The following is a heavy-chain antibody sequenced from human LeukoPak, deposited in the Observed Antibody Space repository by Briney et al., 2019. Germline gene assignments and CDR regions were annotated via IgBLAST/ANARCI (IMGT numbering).Heavy chain of an antibody. CDR2: IIPVFGTA. CDR3: ARATFTAAGTFDY. Sequence: GSSVKVSCKASGGTFSSYAISWVRQAPGQGREWMGGIIPVFGTANYAQKFQGRVTITADESTSTAYMELSSLRSEDTAVYYCARATFTAAGTFDYWGQGTLVTVSS. D-gene: IGHD6-13*01. V-gene: IGHV1-69*01. CDR1: GGTFSSYA. J-gene: IGHJ4*02.